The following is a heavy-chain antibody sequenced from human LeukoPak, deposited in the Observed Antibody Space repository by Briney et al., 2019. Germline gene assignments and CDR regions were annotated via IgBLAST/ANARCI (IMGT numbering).Heavy chain of an antibody. CDR1: GGTFSSYA. CDR3: ARDPDRTAAAPPNP. J-gene: IGHJ5*02. CDR2: IIPIFGTA. Sequence: SVKVSCKASGGTFSSYAISWVRQAPGQGLEWMGGIIPIFGTANYAQKFQGRVTITADESTSTAYMELSSLRSEDTAVYYCARDPDRTAAAPPNPWGQGTLVTVSS. V-gene: IGHV1-69*13. D-gene: IGHD6-13*01.